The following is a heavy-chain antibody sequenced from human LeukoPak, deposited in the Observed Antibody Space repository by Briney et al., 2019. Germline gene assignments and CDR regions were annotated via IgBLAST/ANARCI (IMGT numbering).Heavy chain of an antibody. Sequence: GVSLRLSCASSGFTFSSYCMSWVRQAPGKGLEWGANIKQDGSQQYYVDAVKVRFTISRDNAKNSLYLQMNSLRAEDTCVYYCASSGYSSGIGGDYWGQGTLVTVSS. CDR1: GFTFSSYC. CDR3: ASSGYSSGIGGDY. CDR2: IKQDGSQQ. J-gene: IGHJ4*02. V-gene: IGHV3-7*01. D-gene: IGHD6-19*01.